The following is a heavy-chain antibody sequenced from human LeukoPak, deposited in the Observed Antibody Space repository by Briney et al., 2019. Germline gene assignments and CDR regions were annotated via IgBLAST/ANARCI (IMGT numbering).Heavy chain of an antibody. CDR3: AREVATGVGYYGMDV. CDR2: IFYSGST. CDR1: GGSISTVVYY. V-gene: IGHV4-31*03. D-gene: IGHD1-14*01. J-gene: IGHJ6*02. Sequence: SETLSITCTVSGGSISTVVYYWNWIRQHPGMGLVWIGYIFYSGSTYYSPSLKSRINISLDTSKNLFSLKLSSVTAADTAVYYCAREVATGVGYYGMDVWGQGTTVTVSS.